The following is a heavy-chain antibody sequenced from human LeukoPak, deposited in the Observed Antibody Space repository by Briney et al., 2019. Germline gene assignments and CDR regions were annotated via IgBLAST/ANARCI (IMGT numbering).Heavy chain of an antibody. J-gene: IGHJ6*02. D-gene: IGHD3-16*01. CDR1: GGSFSGYY. CDR2: INHSGST. Sequence: SETLSLTCAAYGGSFSGYYWSWIRQPPGKGLEWIGEINHSGSTNYNPSLKSRVTISVDTSKNQFSLKLSSVTAADTAVYYCARGPGGSRLSFYYYYYGMDVWGQGTTVIVSS. V-gene: IGHV4-34*01. CDR3: ARGPGGSRLSFYYYYYGMDV.